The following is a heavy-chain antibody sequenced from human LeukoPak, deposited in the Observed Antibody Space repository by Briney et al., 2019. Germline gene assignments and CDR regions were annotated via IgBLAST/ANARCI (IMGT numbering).Heavy chain of an antibody. Sequence: GASVKVSCKTSGYTFTDYYLHWVRQAPGQGLEWVGWIHPNSGATHYAQKFQGRLTMTRDTSIGTVYMELTRLRSDDTAVYYCARDMGRYSGYDYDYRGQGTLVTASS. J-gene: IGHJ4*02. D-gene: IGHD5-12*01. CDR2: IHPNSGAT. CDR1: GYTFTDYY. V-gene: IGHV1-2*02. CDR3: ARDMGRYSGYDYDY.